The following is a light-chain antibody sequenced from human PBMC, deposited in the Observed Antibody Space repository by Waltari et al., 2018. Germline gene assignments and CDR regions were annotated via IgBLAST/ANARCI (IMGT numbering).Light chain of an antibody. V-gene: IGLV2-14*03. Sequence: QSALTQPASVSGSPGQSITISCTGTISDVGAYNYVSWYQQPPGKPPQLIIYAVTKRPSGVSNRFAASTSGTTASLTISGLQAEDEADFYCSSYTTSGTLIFGGGTKLTVL. CDR2: AVT. CDR3: SSYTTSGTLI. J-gene: IGLJ2*01. CDR1: ISDVGAYNY.